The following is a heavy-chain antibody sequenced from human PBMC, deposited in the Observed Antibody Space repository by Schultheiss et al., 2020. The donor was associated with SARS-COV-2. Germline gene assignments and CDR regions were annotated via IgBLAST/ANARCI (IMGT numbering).Heavy chain of an antibody. D-gene: IGHD2-8*02. CDR1: GGSVSSGSYY. CDR2: IYHSGST. J-gene: IGHJ4*02. CDR3: ARSKRAGGSYYFDY. V-gene: IGHV4-39*07. Sequence: SETLSLTCTVSGGSVSSGSYYWGWIRQPPGKGLEWIGSIYHSGSTYYNPSLKSRVTMSVDTSKNQFSLKLSSVTAADTAVYYCARSKRAGGSYYFDYWGQGTLVTVSS.